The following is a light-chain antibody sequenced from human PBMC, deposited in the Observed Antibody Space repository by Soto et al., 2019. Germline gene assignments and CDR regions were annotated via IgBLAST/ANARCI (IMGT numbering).Light chain of an antibody. CDR2: DAS. CDR1: QSVGSY. CDR3: QQRSDWPST. V-gene: IGKV3-11*01. J-gene: IGKJ4*01. Sequence: EIVLTQSPATLSLSPGDRATLSCRASQSVGSYLGWYQQRPGQAPRLLIYDASNRATGIPARFSGSRSGTDFTLTISSLEPEEFAGYYCQQRSDWPSTFGGGTKVEIK.